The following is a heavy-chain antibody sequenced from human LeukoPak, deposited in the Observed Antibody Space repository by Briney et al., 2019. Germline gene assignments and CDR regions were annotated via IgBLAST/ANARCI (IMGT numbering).Heavy chain of an antibody. D-gene: IGHD5-18*01. Sequence: GGTLRLSRAASGFTFSSYGMSWVRQAPGKGLEWVSAISGSGGSTYYADSVKGRFTISRDNSKNTLYLQMNSLRDEDTAVYYCARGGSGYSYGKIDSWGQGILVTVSS. CDR1: GFTFSSYG. CDR3: ARGGSGYSYGKIDS. V-gene: IGHV3-23*01. CDR2: ISGSGGST. J-gene: IGHJ4*02.